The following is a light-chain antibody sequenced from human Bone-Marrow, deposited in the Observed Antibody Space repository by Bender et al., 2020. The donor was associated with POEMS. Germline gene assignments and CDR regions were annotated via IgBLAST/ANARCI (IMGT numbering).Light chain of an antibody. CDR1: SSDFGDYNY. CDR3: SSYTSGTNLYV. CDR2: EVS. J-gene: IGLJ1*01. Sequence: QSALTQPASVSGSPGQSITISCTATSSDFGDYNYVSWYQQRPGKAPKLMIYEVSRRPSGISARFSGSKSGNTASLTISGLQAEDEADYYCSSYTSGTNLYVLGTGTRVAVL. V-gene: IGLV2-14*01.